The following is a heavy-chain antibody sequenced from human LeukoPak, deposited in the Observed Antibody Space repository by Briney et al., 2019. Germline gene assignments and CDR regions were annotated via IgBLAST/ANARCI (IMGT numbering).Heavy chain of an antibody. CDR2: IYYSGST. CDR1: GGSISSYY. J-gene: IGHJ4*02. V-gene: IGHV4-59*08. Sequence: PSETLSLTCTVSGGSISSYYWSWIRQPPGKGLEWIGYIYYSGSTNYNPSLKSRVTISVDTSKNQFSLKLSSVTAADTAVYYCAGGPTMIVVTFDYWGQGTLVTVSS. CDR3: AGGPTMIVVTFDY. D-gene: IGHD3-22*01.